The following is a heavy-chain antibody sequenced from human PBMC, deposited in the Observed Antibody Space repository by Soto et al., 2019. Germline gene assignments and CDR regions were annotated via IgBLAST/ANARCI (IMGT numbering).Heavy chain of an antibody. Sequence: EVQLVESGGGLVQPGGSLRLSCAASGFTFSSYSMNWVRQAPGKGLEWVSYISSSSSTIYYADSVKGRFTISRDNAKNSLYLQMNSLRDEDTAVYYCARDLDYDFWSGYPAYGMHVWGQGTTVTVSS. CDR2: ISSSSSTI. J-gene: IGHJ6*02. D-gene: IGHD3-3*01. CDR1: GFTFSSYS. V-gene: IGHV3-48*02. CDR3: ARDLDYDFWSGYPAYGMHV.